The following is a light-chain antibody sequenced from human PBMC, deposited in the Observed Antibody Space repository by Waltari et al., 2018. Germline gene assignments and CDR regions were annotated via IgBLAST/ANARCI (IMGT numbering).Light chain of an antibody. CDR1: SLRRYS. CDR3: QSGDSTSTHVV. J-gene: IGLJ2*01. Sequence: SSELTQDPTVSVALGQTVRITCQGDSLRRYSASWYQQRPGQAPVLVFYGQDNRPSGIPDRFSGSSSGTTVTLTISGVQAEDEADYYCQSGDSTSTHVVFGGGTKLTVL. CDR2: GQD. V-gene: IGLV3-19*01.